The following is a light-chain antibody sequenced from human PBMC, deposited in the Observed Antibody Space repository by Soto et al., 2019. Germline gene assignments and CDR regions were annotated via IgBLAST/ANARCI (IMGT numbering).Light chain of an antibody. CDR3: QQYTDYSRT. Sequence: DIQMTQSPSTLSASVVDRVTITCRASQRISSWLAWYQQKPGKAPNLLIYDASSLERGVPTTFSGSGSGTEFTLTISTLQPDDFATYYCQQYTDYSRTFGQGTKVDI. CDR2: DAS. CDR1: QRISSW. V-gene: IGKV1-5*01. J-gene: IGKJ1*01.